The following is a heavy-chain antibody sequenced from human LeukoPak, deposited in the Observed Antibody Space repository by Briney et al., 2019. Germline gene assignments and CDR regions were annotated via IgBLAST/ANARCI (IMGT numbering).Heavy chain of an antibody. J-gene: IGHJ3*01. D-gene: IGHD3-10*01. CDR2: IAPISGTP. CDR1: GGTFTHYV. Sequence: SVKVSCKASGGTFTHYVISWVRQAPGQGLEWMGGIAPISGTPLYSQRFQGRVTISADTSTNTAYMEMSSVTSEDTAVYYCAREGEYYSESGNLVDASDVWGQGTMVIVSS. V-gene: IGHV1-69*06. CDR3: AREGEYYSESGNLVDASDV.